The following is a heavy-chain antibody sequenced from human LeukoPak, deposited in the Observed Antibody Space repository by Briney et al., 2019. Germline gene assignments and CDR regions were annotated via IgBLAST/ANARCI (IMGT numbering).Heavy chain of an antibody. V-gene: IGHV1-69*01. Sequence: SVKVSCTASGGTFSSYAISWVRQASGQGLEWMGGIIPIFGTANYAQKFQGRVTITADESTSTVYMELSSLRSEDTAVYYCARTRIAAAGTTLLLYWGQGTLVTVSS. CDR3: ARTRIAAAGTTLLLY. CDR2: IIPIFGTA. J-gene: IGHJ4*02. CDR1: GGTFSSYA. D-gene: IGHD6-13*01.